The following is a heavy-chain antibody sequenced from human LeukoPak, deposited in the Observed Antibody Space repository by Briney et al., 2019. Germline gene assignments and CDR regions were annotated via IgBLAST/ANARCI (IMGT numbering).Heavy chain of an antibody. CDR3: TRPLSTVTTRLVDY. D-gene: IGHD4-17*01. Sequence: GGSLRLSCTASGFTFGDYAMSWFRQAPGKGLEWVGFIRSKAYGGTTEYAASVKGRFTIPRDDSKSIAYLQMNSLKTEDTAVYYCTRPLSTVTTRLVDYWGQGTLVTVSS. V-gene: IGHV3-49*03. CDR1: GFTFGDYA. CDR2: IRSKAYGGTT. J-gene: IGHJ4*02.